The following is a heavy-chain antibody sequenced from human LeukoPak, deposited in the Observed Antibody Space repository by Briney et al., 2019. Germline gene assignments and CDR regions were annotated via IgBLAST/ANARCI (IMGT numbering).Heavy chain of an antibody. J-gene: IGHJ4*02. Sequence: LSETLSLTCTVSGGSISSYYWSWIRQPAGKGLEWIGRIYTSGSTNYNPSLKSRVTMSVDTSKNQFSLKLSSATAADTAVYYCARDGEVATITRAYFDYWGQGTLVTVSS. D-gene: IGHD5-24*01. CDR3: ARDGEVATITRAYFDY. CDR1: GGSISSYY. CDR2: IYTSGST. V-gene: IGHV4-4*07.